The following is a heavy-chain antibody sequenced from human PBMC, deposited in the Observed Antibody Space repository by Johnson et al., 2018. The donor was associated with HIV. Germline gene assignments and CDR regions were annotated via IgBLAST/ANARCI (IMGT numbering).Heavy chain of an antibody. J-gene: IGHJ3*02. Sequence: VQLVESGGGLVQPGGSLRLSCAASGFTFSTHWMTWVRQAPGKGLEWVASLRQDGGEKYYVDSVKGRFTISRDNAKNSLYLQMNSLRAEDTAVYYCAREGTWGSNDAFDIWGQGTMVTVSS. V-gene: IGHV3-7*04. CDR3: AREGTWGSNDAFDI. D-gene: IGHD7-27*01. CDR2: LRQDGGEK. CDR1: GFTFSTHW.